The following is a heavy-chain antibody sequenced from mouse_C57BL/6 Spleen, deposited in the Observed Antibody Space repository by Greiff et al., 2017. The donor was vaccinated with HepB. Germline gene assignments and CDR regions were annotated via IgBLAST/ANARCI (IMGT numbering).Heavy chain of an antibody. J-gene: IGHJ4*01. V-gene: IGHV1-72*01. D-gene: IGHD1-1*01. CDR1: GYTFTSYW. Sequence: QVQLQQPGAELVKPGASVKLSCKASGYTFTSYWMHWVKQRPGRGLEWIGRIDPNSGGTKYNEKFKSKATLTVDKPSSTAYMQLSSLTSEDSAVYYCARDLITTVVAKYYYAMDYWGQGTSVTVSS. CDR3: ARDLITTVVAKYYYAMDY. CDR2: IDPNSGGT.